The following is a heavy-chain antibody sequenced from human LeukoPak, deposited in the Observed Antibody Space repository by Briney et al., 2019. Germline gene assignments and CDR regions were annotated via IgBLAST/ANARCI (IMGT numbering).Heavy chain of an antibody. D-gene: IGHD4-11*01. Sequence: ASVKVSCKASGYTFTSYGISWVRQAPGQGLEWMGWISAYNGNTNYAQKLQGRVTMTTDTSTSTVYMELSSLRSEDTAVYYCARDYSNSAFDIWGQGTMVTVSS. CDR1: GYTFTSYG. V-gene: IGHV1-18*01. CDR2: ISAYNGNT. CDR3: ARDYSNSAFDI. J-gene: IGHJ3*02.